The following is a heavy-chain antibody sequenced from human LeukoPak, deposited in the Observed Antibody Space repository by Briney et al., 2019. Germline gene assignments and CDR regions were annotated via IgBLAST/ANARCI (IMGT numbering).Heavy chain of an antibody. CDR1: GGSISSYY. CDR2: IYYSGST. J-gene: IGHJ4*02. D-gene: IGHD6-6*01. CDR3: ARGGSSSGRIDH. V-gene: IGHV4-59*01. Sequence: SETLSLTCTVSGGSISSYYWSWIRQPPGKGLEWIGYIYYSGSTNYNPSLKSRVTISVDTSKNQFSLKLSSVTAADTAVYYCARGGSSSGRIDHWGQGTLVTVSS.